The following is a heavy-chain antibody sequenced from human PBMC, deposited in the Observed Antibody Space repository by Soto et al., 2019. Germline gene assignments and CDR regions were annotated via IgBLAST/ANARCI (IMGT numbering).Heavy chain of an antibody. CDR3: ARRGYSYGFPYGMDV. Sequence: GESLKLSCKGSGYSFTSYWIGWVRQMPGKGLEWMGIIYPGDSDTRYSPSFQGQVTISADKSISTAYLQWSSLKASDTAMYYCARRGYSYGFPYGMDVWGQGTTVTVSS. D-gene: IGHD5-18*01. CDR2: IYPGDSDT. CDR1: GYSFTSYW. J-gene: IGHJ6*02. V-gene: IGHV5-51*01.